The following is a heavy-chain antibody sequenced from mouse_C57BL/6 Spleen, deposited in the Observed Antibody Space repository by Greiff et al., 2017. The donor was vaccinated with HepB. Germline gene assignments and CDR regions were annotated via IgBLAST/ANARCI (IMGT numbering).Heavy chain of an antibody. Sequence: QVQLQQSGAELVRPGASVKLSCKASGYTFTDYYINWVKQRPGQGLEWIARIYPGSGNTYYNEKFKGKATLTAEKSSSTAYMQLSSLTSEDSAVYFCARDSSGYLVYWGQGTTLTVSS. CDR1: GYTFTDYY. J-gene: IGHJ2*01. V-gene: IGHV1-76*01. CDR3: ARDSSGYLVY. D-gene: IGHD3-2*02. CDR2: IYPGSGNT.